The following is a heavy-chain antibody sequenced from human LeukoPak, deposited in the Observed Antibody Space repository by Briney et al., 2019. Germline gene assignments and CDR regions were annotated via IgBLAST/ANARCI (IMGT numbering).Heavy chain of an antibody. D-gene: IGHD3-3*01. Sequence: PGGSLRLSFAASGFTFHTYWMTGVRQAPGKGLEWVASIKLDGSEKYYVDSVKGRFTISRDNTKNSLYLQMNSLRAEDTAVYYCARVNYDFWSASYYYNYYYMDVWGKGTTVTVSS. J-gene: IGHJ6*03. CDR2: IKLDGSEK. V-gene: IGHV3-7*04. CDR3: ARVNYDFWSASYYYNYYYMDV. CDR1: GFTFHTYW.